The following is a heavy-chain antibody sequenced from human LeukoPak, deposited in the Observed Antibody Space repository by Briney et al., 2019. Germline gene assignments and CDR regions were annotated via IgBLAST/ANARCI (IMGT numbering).Heavy chain of an antibody. V-gene: IGHV3-11*01. CDR1: GFTFSDYY. D-gene: IGHD2-2*01. CDR3: ARTHCSSTSCLCYFDY. Sequence: PGGSLRLSCAASGFTFSDYYMSWIRQAPGKGLEWVSYISSSGSTVYYADSVKGRFTISRDNAKNSLYLQMNSLRAEDTAVYYCARTHCSSTSCLCYFDYWGQGTLVTVSS. J-gene: IGHJ4*02. CDR2: ISSSGSTV.